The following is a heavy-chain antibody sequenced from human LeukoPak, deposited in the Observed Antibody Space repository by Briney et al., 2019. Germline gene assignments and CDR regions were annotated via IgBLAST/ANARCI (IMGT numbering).Heavy chain of an antibody. V-gene: IGHV3-21*01. J-gene: IGHJ3*02. CDR1: GFPFNTYG. D-gene: IGHD1-20*01. CDR2: ISSSSGFI. Sequence: PGGSLRLSCAASGFPFNTYGMSWVRQAPGKGLEWVAFISSSSGFISYTDSVKGRFTISRDNAKNSLYLQMNSLRVEDTAVYHCASRITGDAFHIWGQGTMVIVSS. CDR3: ASRITGDAFHI.